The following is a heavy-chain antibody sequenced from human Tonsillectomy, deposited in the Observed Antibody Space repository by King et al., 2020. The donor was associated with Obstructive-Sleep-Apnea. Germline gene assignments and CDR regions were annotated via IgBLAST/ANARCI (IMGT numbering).Heavy chain of an antibody. Sequence: QLQESDPGLVKPSKTLSRTCTVSGGSISSYYWSWIRQPQGKGLEWIGYIDYSGGTNYNPSLKSRVTISGDTSKNQFSLKLSSVTAADTAVYYCARLGGFDPWGQGTLVTVSS. V-gene: IGHV4-59*08. CDR2: IDYSGGT. CDR3: ARLGGFDP. J-gene: IGHJ5*02. CDR1: GGSISSYY. D-gene: IGHD3-16*01.